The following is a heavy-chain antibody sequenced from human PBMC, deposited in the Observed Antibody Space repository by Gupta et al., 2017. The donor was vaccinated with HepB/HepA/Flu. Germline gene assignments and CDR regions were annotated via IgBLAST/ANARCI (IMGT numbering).Heavy chain of an antibody. CDR1: GYSFTSYW. CDR2: IYPGDSDT. Sequence: EVQLVQSGAEVKKPGESLKISCKGSGYSFTSYWIGWVRQMPGKGLEWMGIIYPGDSDTRYSPSFQGQVTISADKSISTAYLQWSSLKASDTAMYYCAIRGYCSSTSCYGYDAFDIWGQGTMVTVSS. V-gene: IGHV5-51*01. D-gene: IGHD2-2*03. CDR3: AIRGYCSSTSCYGYDAFDI. J-gene: IGHJ3*02.